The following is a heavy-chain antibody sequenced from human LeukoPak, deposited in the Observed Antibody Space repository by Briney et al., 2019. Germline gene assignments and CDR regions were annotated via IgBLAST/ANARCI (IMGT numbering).Heavy chain of an antibody. V-gene: IGHV4-59*01. CDR1: GGSISGYY. Sequence: SETLSLTCTVSGGSISGYYWSWIRQPPGKGLEWIGYIYYSGSTNYNPSLKSRVTISADTSKNQFSLILSSVTAADTAVYYCVRDHWLLSSKTWYYYGLDVWGQGTTVTVSS. CDR3: VRDHWLLSSKTWYYYGLDV. J-gene: IGHJ6*02. D-gene: IGHD3-9*01. CDR2: IYYSGST.